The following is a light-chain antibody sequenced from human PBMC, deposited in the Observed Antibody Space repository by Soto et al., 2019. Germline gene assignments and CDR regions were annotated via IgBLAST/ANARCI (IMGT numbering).Light chain of an antibody. CDR2: GAP. CDR3: QQYNNWPRR. CDR1: HSVIID. J-gene: IGKJ1*01. Sequence: EIVMTQSPATLSVSPVERASLCFSATHSVIIDLASDHQQPGQAPRLPLDGAPTRATGIPARFSGSGSGTEFTLPSNSLQSEDFAVYYCQQYNNWPRRCGQGTKV. V-gene: IGKV3-15*01.